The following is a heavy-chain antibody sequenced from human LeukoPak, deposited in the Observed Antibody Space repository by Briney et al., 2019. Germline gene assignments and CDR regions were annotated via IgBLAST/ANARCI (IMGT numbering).Heavy chain of an antibody. CDR3: ERDSADYGDYDY. CDR2: INPGGRST. CDR1: GYTFTSYF. Sequence: ASVKVSCKASGYTFTSYFMHLVRQAPGQGLDWMGIINPGGRSTRYAQKFQGRVTMTRETSTSTVYMELSSLRSEDTAVYYCERDSADYGDYDYWGQGTLVTVSS. J-gene: IGHJ4*02. V-gene: IGHV1-46*01. D-gene: IGHD4-17*01.